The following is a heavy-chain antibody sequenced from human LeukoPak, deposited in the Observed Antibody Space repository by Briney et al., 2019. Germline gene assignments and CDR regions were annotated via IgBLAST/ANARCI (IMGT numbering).Heavy chain of an antibody. J-gene: IGHJ3*01. D-gene: IGHD2-2*01. CDR2: IIPIFGTA. Sequence: VASVKVSCKASGGTFSSYTISWVRQAPGQGLEWMGGIIPIFGTANYAQKFQGRVTITTDESTSTAYMELSSLRSEDTAAYYCAGDSSLWISAWGQGTMVTVSS. CDR3: AGDSSLWISA. V-gene: IGHV1-69*05. CDR1: GGTFSSYT.